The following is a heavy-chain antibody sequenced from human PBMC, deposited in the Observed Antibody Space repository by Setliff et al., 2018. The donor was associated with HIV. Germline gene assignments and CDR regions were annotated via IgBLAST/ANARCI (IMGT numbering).Heavy chain of an antibody. CDR2: IIHSGGT. D-gene: IGHD2-15*01. CDR3: ARGGLGVVGAIDY. Sequence: ASETLSLTCAVYGGSFSGYYWTWIRQPPGRGLEWIGEIIHSGGTNYNRSLKSRVTISVDTSKNQFSLNLSSVTAADTTVYYCARGGLGVVGAIDYWSQGTLVTVSS. CDR1: GGSFSGYY. J-gene: IGHJ4*02. V-gene: IGHV4-34*01.